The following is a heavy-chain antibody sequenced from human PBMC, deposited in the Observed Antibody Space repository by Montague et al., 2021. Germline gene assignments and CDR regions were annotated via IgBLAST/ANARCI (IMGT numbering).Heavy chain of an antibody. V-gene: IGHV1-18*01. J-gene: IGHJ4*02. CDR3: ARAESGILDS. Sequence: SVKVSCKASGYPFMTYGVSWVRQAPGRGLERMGWISVYTGDTKYAQHLQGRVAITADTPTTTAYMELRNLTSDDTALYFCARAESGILDSWGQGTLVTVSS. CDR2: ISVYTGDT. D-gene: IGHD1-26*01. CDR1: GYPFMTYG.